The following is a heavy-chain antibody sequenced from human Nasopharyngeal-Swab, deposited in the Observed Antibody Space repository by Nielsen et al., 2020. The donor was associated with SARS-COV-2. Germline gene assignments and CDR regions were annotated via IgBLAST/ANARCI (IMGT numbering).Heavy chain of an antibody. CDR2: ISSSSSTS. Sequence: VRQMPGEGLVWVAYISSSSSTSYYADSVKGRFTISRDNPKNSLYLQMNSLRDEDTALYYCARDVAIVGATLENWGQGTLVTVSS. J-gene: IGHJ4*02. V-gene: IGHV3-48*02. D-gene: IGHD1-26*01. CDR3: ARDVAIVGATLEN.